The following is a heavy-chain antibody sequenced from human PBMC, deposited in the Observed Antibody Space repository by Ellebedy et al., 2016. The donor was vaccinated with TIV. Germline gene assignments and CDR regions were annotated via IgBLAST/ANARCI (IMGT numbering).Heavy chain of an antibody. CDR2: IYYSGST. Sequence: SETLSLTCTVSGGSISSSSYYWSWIRQPPGKGLEWIGYIYYSGSTNYNPSLKSRVTISVDTSKNQFSLKLSSVTAADTAVYYCARLSTAMVYDAFDIWGQGTMVTVSS. V-gene: IGHV4-61*05. D-gene: IGHD5-18*01. J-gene: IGHJ3*02. CDR1: GGSISSSSYY. CDR3: ARLSTAMVYDAFDI.